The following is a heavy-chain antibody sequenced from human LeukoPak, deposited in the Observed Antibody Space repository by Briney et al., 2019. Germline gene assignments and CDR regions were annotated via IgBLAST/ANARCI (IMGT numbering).Heavy chain of an antibody. Sequence: GGSLRLSCAASGFTLSNYAMSWVRQAPGKGLEWVSTISGSGVSTYYADSVKGRFTISRDNSNNTLFLQMSSLRAEDTAVYSCAKEGPCTPTSCYYHDYWGQGTLVTVSS. D-gene: IGHD2-2*01. CDR1: GFTLSNYA. CDR3: AKEGPCTPTSCYYHDY. V-gene: IGHV3-23*01. CDR2: ISGSGVST. J-gene: IGHJ4*02.